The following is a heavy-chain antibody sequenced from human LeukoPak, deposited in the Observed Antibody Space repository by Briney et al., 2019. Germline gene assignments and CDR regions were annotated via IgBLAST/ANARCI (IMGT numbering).Heavy chain of an antibody. CDR1: GFTFSSYA. CDR2: ISYDGSNK. J-gene: IGHJ5*02. Sequence: GGSLRLSCAASGFTFSSYAMHWVRQAPGKGLEWVAVISYDGSNKYYADSVKGRFTISRDNSKNTLYLQMNSLRAEDTAVYYCARGAGRYFDWFDPWGQGTLVTVSS. V-gene: IGHV3-30-3*01. CDR3: ARGAGRYFDWFDP. D-gene: IGHD3-9*01.